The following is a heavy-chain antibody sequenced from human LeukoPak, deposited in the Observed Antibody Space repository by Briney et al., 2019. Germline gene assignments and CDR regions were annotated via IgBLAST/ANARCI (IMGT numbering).Heavy chain of an antibody. Sequence: GGSLRLSCAASGFTFSSYAMNWVRQAPGKGLEWVSRISGSGGSTYYADSVKGRFTISRDNSKNRLYLQMNSLRAEDSAVYYCAKMSYSSGWGLGGFDYWGQGTLVTVSS. J-gene: IGHJ4*02. D-gene: IGHD6-19*01. CDR3: AKMSYSSGWGLGGFDY. CDR2: ISGSGGST. CDR1: GFTFSSYA. V-gene: IGHV3-23*01.